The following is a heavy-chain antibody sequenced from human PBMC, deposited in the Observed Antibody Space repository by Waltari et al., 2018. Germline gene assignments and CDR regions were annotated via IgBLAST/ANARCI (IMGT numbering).Heavy chain of an antibody. J-gene: IGHJ4*02. CDR3: ARGGDSGWPFFDY. Sequence: QVQLQESGPGLVKPSETLSLTCTVPGGSISSYSWSWIRQPPGKGLEWIGYIYYSGSTNYNPSLKSRVTISVDTSKNQFSLKLSSVTAADTAVYYCARGGDSGWPFFDYWGQGTLVTVSS. V-gene: IGHV4-59*01. D-gene: IGHD5-12*01. CDR2: IYYSGST. CDR1: GGSISSYS.